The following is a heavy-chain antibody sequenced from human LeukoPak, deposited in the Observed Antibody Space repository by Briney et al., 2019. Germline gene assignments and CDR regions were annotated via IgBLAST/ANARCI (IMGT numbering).Heavy chain of an antibody. Sequence: PSETLSLTCAVYGGSFSAYYWSWIRQPPGKGLEWIGGINHSGSTNYNPSLKSRVTISVDTSKNQFSLKLSSVTAADTAVYYCARRRAVAGTWYFDLWGRGTLVTVSS. J-gene: IGHJ2*01. CDR2: INHSGST. CDR1: GGSFSAYY. CDR3: ARRRAVAGTWYFDL. V-gene: IGHV4-34*01. D-gene: IGHD6-19*01.